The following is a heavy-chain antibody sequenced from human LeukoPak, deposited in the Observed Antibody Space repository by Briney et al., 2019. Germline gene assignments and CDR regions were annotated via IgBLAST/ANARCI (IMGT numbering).Heavy chain of an antibody. J-gene: IGHJ4*02. CDR3: AKVRDYYDSSGTFDY. D-gene: IGHD3-22*01. V-gene: IGHV3-9*01. Sequence: GGSLRLSCAASGFTFDDYAMHWVRQAPGKGLEWVSGISWNSGSIGYADSVKGRFTISRDNAKNSLYLQMNSLRAEDTALYYCAKVRDYYDSSGTFDYWGQRTLVTVSS. CDR1: GFTFDDYA. CDR2: ISWNSGSI.